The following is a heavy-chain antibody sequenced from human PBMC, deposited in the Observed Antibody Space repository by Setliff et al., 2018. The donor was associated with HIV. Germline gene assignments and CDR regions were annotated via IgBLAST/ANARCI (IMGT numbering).Heavy chain of an antibody. CDR2: IYYSGST. V-gene: IGHV4-39*07. D-gene: IGHD2-21*02. Sequence: ETLSLTCTVSGGSISSSSYYWGWIRQPPGKGLEWIGSIYYSGSTYYNPSLKSRVTISVDTSKNQFSLKLSSVTAADTAVYYCARDYCGGDCYFLYYYYGMDVWGQGTTVTVSS. CDR1: GGSISSSSYY. CDR3: ARDYCGGDCYFLYYYYGMDV. J-gene: IGHJ6*02.